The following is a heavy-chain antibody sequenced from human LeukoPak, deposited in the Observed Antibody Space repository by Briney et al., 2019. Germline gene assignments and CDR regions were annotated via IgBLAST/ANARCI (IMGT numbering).Heavy chain of an antibody. CDR3: AKRGIAAADSIDY. D-gene: IGHD6-13*01. V-gene: IGHV3-23*01. CDR2: ISGSGGST. J-gene: IGHJ4*02. Sequence: GGSLRLSCAASGFTFSGYAMSWVRQAPGKGLEWVSGISGSGGSTYYADSVKGRFTISRDNSKNTLYLQMNSLRAEDTAVYYCAKRGIAAADSIDYWGQGTLVTVSS. CDR1: GFTFSGYA.